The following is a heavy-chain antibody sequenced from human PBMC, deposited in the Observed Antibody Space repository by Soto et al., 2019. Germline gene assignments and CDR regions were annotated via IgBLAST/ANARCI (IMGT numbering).Heavy chain of an antibody. CDR3: ARDHYLWELQGPLDY. V-gene: IGHV3-33*01. Sequence: LRLSCAASGFTFSSYGMHWVRQAPGKGLEWVAVIWYDGSNKYYADSVKGRFTISRDNSKNTLYLQMNSLRAEDTAVYYCARDHYLWELQGPLDYWGQGTLVTVSS. D-gene: IGHD1-26*01. CDR2: IWYDGSNK. J-gene: IGHJ4*02. CDR1: GFTFSSYG.